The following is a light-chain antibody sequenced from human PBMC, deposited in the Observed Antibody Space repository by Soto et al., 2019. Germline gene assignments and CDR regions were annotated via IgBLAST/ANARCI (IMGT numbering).Light chain of an antibody. J-gene: IGLJ2*01. CDR3: LSFDSSLSVV. CDR2: GNT. V-gene: IGLV1-40*01. Sequence: QSVLTQPPSVSGAPGQRVTISCTGSSSNIGAGYDVHWYQQLPGRAPKLLIYGNTNRPSGVPDRFSGSKSGTSASLAITGRQAEDEADYYCLSFDSSLSVVFGGGTKLTLL. CDR1: SSNIGAGYD.